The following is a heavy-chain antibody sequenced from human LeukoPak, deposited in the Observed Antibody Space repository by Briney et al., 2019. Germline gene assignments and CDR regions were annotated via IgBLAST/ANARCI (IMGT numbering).Heavy chain of an antibody. D-gene: IGHD3-16*01. CDR2: ISSSSYI. V-gene: IGHV3-21*01. J-gene: IGHJ4*02. Sequence: GGSLRLSCAASGFTFSSYSMNWVRQAPGKGLEWVSSISSSSYIYYADSVKGRFTISRDNAKNSLYLQMNSLRAEYTAVYYCAREAGPYTGFDYWGQGTLVTVSS. CDR1: GFTFSSYS. CDR3: AREAGPYTGFDY.